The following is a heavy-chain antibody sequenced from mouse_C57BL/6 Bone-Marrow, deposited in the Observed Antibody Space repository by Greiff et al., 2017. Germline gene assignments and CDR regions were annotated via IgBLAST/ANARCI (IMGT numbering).Heavy chain of an antibody. V-gene: IGHV5-12*01. D-gene: IGHD2-4*01. CDR2: ISNGGGST. J-gene: IGHJ4*01. CDR3: ARLFYYDYDFYAMDY. Sequence: EVKLMESGGGLVQPGGSLKLSCAASGFTFSDYYMYWVRQTPEKRLEWVAYISNGGGSTYYPDTVKGRFTISRDNAKNTLYLQMSRLKSEDTAMYYCARLFYYDYDFYAMDYWGQGTSVTVSS. CDR1: GFTFSDYY.